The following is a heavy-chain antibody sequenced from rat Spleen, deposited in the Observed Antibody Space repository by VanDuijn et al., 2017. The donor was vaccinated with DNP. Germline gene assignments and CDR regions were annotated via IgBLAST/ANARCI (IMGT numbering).Heavy chain of an antibody. Sequence: EVQLVESGGGLVQPGRSLKLSCAASGFTFSDSNMAWVRQAPKKGLEWVAMISHSDGRTYYPDSVKGRFTISRDNAKSSLYLQMNSLKSEDTATYYCASLNYGGYLIYWGQGVMVTVSS. D-gene: IGHD1-11*01. CDR1: GFTFSDSN. CDR2: ISHSDGRT. V-gene: IGHV5S10*01. CDR3: ASLNYGGYLIY. J-gene: IGHJ2*01.